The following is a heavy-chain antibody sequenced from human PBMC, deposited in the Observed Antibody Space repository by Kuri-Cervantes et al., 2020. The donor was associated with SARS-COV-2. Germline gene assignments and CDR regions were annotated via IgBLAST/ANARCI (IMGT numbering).Heavy chain of an antibody. CDR1: GFTFDDYA. CDR3: ARSIAAAGIFSVYYFDY. Sequence: GGSLRLSCAASGFTFDDYAMHWVRQAPGKGLEWVSGISWNSGSIDYADSVKGRFTISRDNAKNSLYLQMNSLRAEDTAVYYCARSIAAAGIFSVYYFDYWGQGTLVTVSS. D-gene: IGHD6-13*01. J-gene: IGHJ4*02. V-gene: IGHV3-9*01. CDR2: ISWNSGSI.